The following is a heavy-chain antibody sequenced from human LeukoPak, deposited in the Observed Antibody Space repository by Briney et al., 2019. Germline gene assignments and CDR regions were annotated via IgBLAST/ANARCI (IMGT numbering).Heavy chain of an antibody. CDR3: ARDHYDFWSGYYTPGY. V-gene: IGHV3-30-3*01. J-gene: IGHJ4*02. Sequence: GGSLRLSCAASGFTFSTYAMYWVRQAPGKGLEWVAVISYDGSNKNYADSVRGRFTISRDNSKNTLYLQMNSLRPEDTAVYYCARDHYDFWSGYYTPGYWGQGTLVTVSS. CDR1: GFTFSTYA. CDR2: ISYDGSNK. D-gene: IGHD3-3*01.